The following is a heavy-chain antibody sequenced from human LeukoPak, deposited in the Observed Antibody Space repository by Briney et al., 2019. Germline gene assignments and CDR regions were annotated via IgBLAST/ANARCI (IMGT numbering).Heavy chain of an antibody. D-gene: IGHD3-22*01. J-gene: IGHJ4*02. V-gene: IGHV3-43*01. CDR1: GFTFDDYT. CDR3: ATDILYDSSGSPDY. Sequence: GGSLRLSCAAAGFTFDDYTMHWVRQAPGKVLEWVSLIIWEVGSTYYADSVKGRFTISRDNSISSVYLQMNSLRTEDTALYYCATDILYDSSGSPDYWGQGPLVPVSS. CDR2: IIWEVGST.